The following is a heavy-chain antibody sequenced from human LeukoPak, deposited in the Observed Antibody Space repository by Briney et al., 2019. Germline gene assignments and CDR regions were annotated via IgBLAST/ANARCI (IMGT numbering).Heavy chain of an antibody. CDR2: ISAYNGNT. CDR3: ARSYYGSRGPEYFDY. D-gene: IGHD3-10*01. Sequence: ASVKVSCKASGYTFTSYGISWVRQAPGQGLEWMGWISAYNGNTNYAQKLQGRVTMTTDTSTSTAYMELRSLRSDDTAVYYCARSYYGSRGPEYFDYWGQGTLVTVSS. CDR1: GYTFTSYG. V-gene: IGHV1-18*01. J-gene: IGHJ4*02.